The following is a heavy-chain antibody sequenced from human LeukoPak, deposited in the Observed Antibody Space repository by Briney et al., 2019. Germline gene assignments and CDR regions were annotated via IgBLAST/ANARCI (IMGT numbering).Heavy chain of an antibody. V-gene: IGHV1-2*04. CDR3: AGGMTTTGHWFDP. D-gene: IGHD4-17*01. J-gene: IGHJ5*02. CDR1: GYTFTGYY. CDR2: INPNSGGT. Sequence: GSVKVSFKASGYTFTGYYMHWVRQAPGQGLEWMGWINPNSGGTNYAQKFQGWVTMTRDTSISTAYMELSRLRSDDTAAYYCAGGMTTTGHWFDPWGQGTLVTVSS.